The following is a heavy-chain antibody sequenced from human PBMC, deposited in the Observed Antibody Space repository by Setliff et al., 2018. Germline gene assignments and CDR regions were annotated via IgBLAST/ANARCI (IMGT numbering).Heavy chain of an antibody. J-gene: IGHJ4*02. CDR2: IYYSGST. CDR1: GGSISSSSYY. V-gene: IGHV4-39*01. CDR3: ARLNRQWLVGY. Sequence: SETLSLTCTVSGGSISSSSYYWGWIRQPPGKGLEWIGSIYYSGSTYYNPSLKSRVTISVDTSKNQFSLKLSSVTAADTAVYYCARLNRQWLVGYWGQGTLVTVSS. D-gene: IGHD6-19*01.